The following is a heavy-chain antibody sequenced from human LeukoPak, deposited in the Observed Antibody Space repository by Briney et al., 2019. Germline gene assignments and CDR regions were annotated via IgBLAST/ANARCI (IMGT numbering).Heavy chain of an antibody. CDR2: IFYSGST. CDR3: ARVSYDRSSYPFDY. CDR1: RGSISSHY. J-gene: IGHJ4*02. Sequence: PSETLSLTCTVSRGSISSHYWSWIRQPPGRGLEWVGYIFYSGSTNYNPSLKSRLTISVDTSTNQFSLNLNSVTAADTAVYYWARVSYDRSSYPFDYWGEGTLVTVSS. V-gene: IGHV4-59*11. D-gene: IGHD3-22*01.